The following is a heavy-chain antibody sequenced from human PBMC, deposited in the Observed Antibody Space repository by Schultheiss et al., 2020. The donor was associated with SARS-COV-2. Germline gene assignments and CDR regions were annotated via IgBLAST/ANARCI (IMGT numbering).Heavy chain of an antibody. CDR2: ISGSGGST. J-gene: IGHJ6*02. CDR3: ARDHRWDVYYYYGMDV. Sequence: GGSLRLSCAASGFTFSDHYMDWVRQAPGKGLEWVSPISGSGGSTYYADSVKGRFTISRDNSKNTLYLQMNSLRAEDTAVYYCARDHRWDVYYYYGMDVWGQGTTVTVSS. V-gene: IGHV3-23*01. CDR1: GFTFSDHY. D-gene: IGHD1-26*01.